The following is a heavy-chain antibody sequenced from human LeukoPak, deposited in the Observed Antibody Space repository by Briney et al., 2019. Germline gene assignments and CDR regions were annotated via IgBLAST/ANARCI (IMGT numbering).Heavy chain of an antibody. CDR2: INPNSGGT. Sequence: ASVKVSCKASGYTFTRNGISWVRQAPGQGLEWMGWINPNSGGTNYAQKFQGRVTMTRDTSISTAYMELSRLRSDDTAVYYCASGAPKGGYDRPDYWGQGTLVTVSS. CDR1: GYTFTRNG. V-gene: IGHV1-2*02. J-gene: IGHJ4*02. D-gene: IGHD5-12*01. CDR3: ASGAPKGGYDRPDY.